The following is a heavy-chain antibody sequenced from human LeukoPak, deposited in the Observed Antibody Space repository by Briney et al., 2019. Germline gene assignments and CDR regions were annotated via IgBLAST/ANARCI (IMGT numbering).Heavy chain of an antibody. CDR2: IIPIFGTA. Sequence: GASVKVSCKASGGTFSSYAISWVRQAPGQGLEWTGGIIPIFGTANYAQKFQGRVTITADKSTSTAYMELSSLRSEDTAVYYCASQAARTYYYYYMDVWGKGTTVTVS. CDR3: ASQAARTYYYYYMDV. V-gene: IGHV1-69*06. J-gene: IGHJ6*03. CDR1: GGTFSSYA. D-gene: IGHD6-6*01.